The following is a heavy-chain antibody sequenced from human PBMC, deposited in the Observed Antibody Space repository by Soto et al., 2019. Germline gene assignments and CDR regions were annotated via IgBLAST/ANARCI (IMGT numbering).Heavy chain of an antibody. V-gene: IGHV3-30*03. Sequence: GGSLRLSCAASGFTFSSYGMHWVRQAPGKGLEWVAVISYDGSNKYYADSVKGRFTISRDNSKNTLYLQMNSLRAEDTAVYYCAGEDRIVVVPAAMVSTRYYYGMDVWGEGTTVTVSS. CDR1: GFTFSSYG. D-gene: IGHD2-2*01. CDR2: ISYDGSNK. J-gene: IGHJ6*04. CDR3: AGEDRIVVVPAAMVSTRYYYGMDV.